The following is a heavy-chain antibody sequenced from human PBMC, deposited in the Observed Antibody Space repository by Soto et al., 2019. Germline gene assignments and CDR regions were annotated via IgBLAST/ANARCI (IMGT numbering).Heavy chain of an antibody. V-gene: IGHV5-51*01. Sequence: WVRQMPGKGLEWVGIIYPGDPDTRYSPSFQGQVTISADKSISTAYLQWSSLKASDTAMYYCGRVASRVVMPAYYYYYGMGVWGQGATVTVSS. CDR2: IYPGDPDT. D-gene: IGHD3-22*01. J-gene: IGHJ6*02. CDR3: GRVASRVVMPAYYYYYGMGV.